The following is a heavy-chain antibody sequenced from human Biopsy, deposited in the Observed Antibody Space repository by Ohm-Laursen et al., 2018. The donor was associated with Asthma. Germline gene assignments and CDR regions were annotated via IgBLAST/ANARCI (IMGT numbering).Heavy chain of an antibody. CDR3: ASGPQSSGLDV. CDR2: IPQGGAT. V-gene: IGHV4-34*01. CDR1: RGSFRGYV. Sequence: SETLSLTCAYRGSFRGYVWTWIRQPPGKGLEWIGEIPQGGATTFNPSLRSRVTISIDPSKSQLSLRLTSMTAADTAVYYCASGPQSSGLDVWGQGTTVTVSS. J-gene: IGHJ6*02.